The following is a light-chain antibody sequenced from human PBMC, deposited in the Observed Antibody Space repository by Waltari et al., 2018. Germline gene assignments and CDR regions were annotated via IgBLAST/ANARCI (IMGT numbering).Light chain of an antibody. CDR1: QSVRDNY. V-gene: IGKV3-20*01. CDR3: QQYSTPYT. Sequence: ETVLTQSPGTLSLSPGERATLSCRASQSVRDNYLAWYQQKPGQAPRLLIYDASSRATGIPDRFSGSGSGTDFTLTISRLEPEDFAVYYCQQYSTPYTFGQGTKVEIK. J-gene: IGKJ2*01. CDR2: DAS.